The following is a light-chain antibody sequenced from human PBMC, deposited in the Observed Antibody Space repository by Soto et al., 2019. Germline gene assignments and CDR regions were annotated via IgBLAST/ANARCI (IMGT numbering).Light chain of an antibody. CDR3: QQYYSTPWE. CDR2: WAS. J-gene: IGKJ1*01. CDR1: QSVLYSSNNKNY. Sequence: DIVMTQSPDSLAASLGERATINCKSSQSVLYSSNNKNYLAWYQQKPGQPPKLLIYWASTRESGVPDRFSGSGSGTDFTLTISSLQAEDVAVYYCQQYYSTPWEFGQGTKVEIK. V-gene: IGKV4-1*01.